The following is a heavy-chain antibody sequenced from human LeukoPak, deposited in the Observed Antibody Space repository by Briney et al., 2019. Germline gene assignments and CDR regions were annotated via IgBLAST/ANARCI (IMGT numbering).Heavy chain of an antibody. CDR3: HRAYIAADYYYYMDV. V-gene: IGHV3-73*01. J-gene: IGHJ6*03. Sequence: GSLRLSCAASGFTFSGSAMHWVRQASGKGLEWVGRIRSKANSYATAYAASVKGRFTISRDDSKNTAYLQMNSLKTEDTAVYHCHRAYIAADYYYYMDVWGKGTTVTVSS. D-gene: IGHD6-25*01. CDR1: GFTFSGSA. CDR2: IRSKANSYAT.